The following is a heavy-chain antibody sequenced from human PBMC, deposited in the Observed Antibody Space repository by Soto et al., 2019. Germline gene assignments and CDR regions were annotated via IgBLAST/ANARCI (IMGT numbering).Heavy chain of an antibody. D-gene: IGHD1-26*01. Sequence: SETLSLTCTVSGGSISSGGYYWSWIRQHPGKGLELIGYIYYSGITYYNPSLKSRVTISVDTSKNQFSLKLSSVTAADTAGYYCAREEHYYYYGMAVGGQGTTVTVSS. CDR3: AREEHYYYYGMAV. V-gene: IGHV4-31*03. J-gene: IGHJ6*02. CDR1: GGSISSGGYY. CDR2: IYYSGIT.